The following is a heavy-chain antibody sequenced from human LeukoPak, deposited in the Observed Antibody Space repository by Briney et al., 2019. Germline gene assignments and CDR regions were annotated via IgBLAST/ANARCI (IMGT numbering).Heavy chain of an antibody. D-gene: IGHD2-21*01. CDR2: IYIDTNT. CDR3: AGDREVVIAKAQMDV. J-gene: IGHJ6*04. CDR1: GFTVSANH. V-gene: IGHV3-53*01. Sequence: PGGSLRLSCAVSGFTVSANHMSWVRQAPGKGLEWVSVIYIDTNTYYADSVKGRFTISRDNSKDTLFLQMNSLRAEDTAVYYCAGDREVVIAKAQMDVWGKGTTVTVFS.